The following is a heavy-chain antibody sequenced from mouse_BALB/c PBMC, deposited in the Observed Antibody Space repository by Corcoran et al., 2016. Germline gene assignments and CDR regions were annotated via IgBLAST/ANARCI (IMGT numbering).Heavy chain of an antibody. CDR2: INTYTGEP. V-gene: IGHV9-1*02. D-gene: IGHD1-1*01. CDR3: ARRSTVVAYYYAMDY. Sequence: QIQLVQSGPELKKPGETVKISCKASGYTFTNYGMNWVKQAPGKGLKWMGWINTYTGEPTYADDFKGRFAFSLETSASTAYLQINNLKNEDMATYFCARRSTVVAYYYAMDYWGQGTSVTSSS. CDR1: GYTFTNYG. J-gene: IGHJ4*01.